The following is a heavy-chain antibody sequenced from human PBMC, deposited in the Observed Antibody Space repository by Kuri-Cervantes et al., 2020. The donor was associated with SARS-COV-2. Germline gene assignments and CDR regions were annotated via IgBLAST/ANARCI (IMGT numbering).Heavy chain of an antibody. CDR3: ARGWSSSGEFDY. CDR1: GFTFSNYG. Sequence: GGSLRLSCAASGFTFSNYGMSWIRQAPGKGLEWVSYISGSTIYTNYADSVKGRFTISRDNAKNSLYLQMNSLRAEDTAVYYCARGWSSSGEFDYWGQGTLVTVSS. D-gene: IGHD3-22*01. CDR2: ISGSTIYT. V-gene: IGHV3-11*06. J-gene: IGHJ4*02.